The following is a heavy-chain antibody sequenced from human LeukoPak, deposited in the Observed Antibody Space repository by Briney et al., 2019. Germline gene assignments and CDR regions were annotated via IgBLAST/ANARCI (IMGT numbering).Heavy chain of an antibody. CDR2: IIPIFGTA. V-gene: IGHV1-69*05. CDR3: ARGYCSSTSCYTGGWYFDL. J-gene: IGHJ2*01. CDR1: GGTFSSYA. Sequence: SVKVSCKASGGTFSSYAISWVRQAPGQGLEWMGGIIPIFGTATYAQKFQGRVTITTDESTSTAYMELSSLRSEDTAVYYCARGYCSSTSCYTGGWYFDLWGRGTLVTVSS. D-gene: IGHD2-2*02.